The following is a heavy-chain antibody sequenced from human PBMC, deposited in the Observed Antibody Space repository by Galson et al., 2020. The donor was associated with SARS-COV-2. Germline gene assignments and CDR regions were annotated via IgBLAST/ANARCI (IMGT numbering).Heavy chain of an antibody. CDR1: GVSVSSSTYY. CDR3: AGEPTYTSRPVYYYYGMDV. J-gene: IGHJ6*02. V-gene: IGHV4-61*01. CDR2: ISYSGST. Sequence: ASETLSLTCTVSGVSVSSSTYYWTWIPQPPGKGLEWIGYISYSGSTNYNYNPSLKSRDPISVDTSKNQFSLTLSSVPAADTAVYYCAGEPTYTSRPVYYYYGMDVWGQWTTVTVSS. D-gene: IGHD2-2*02.